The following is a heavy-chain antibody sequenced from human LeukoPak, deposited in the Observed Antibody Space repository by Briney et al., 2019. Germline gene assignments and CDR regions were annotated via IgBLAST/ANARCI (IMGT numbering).Heavy chain of an antibody. CDR3: ARDDTHYGSSGSFYDAFDV. J-gene: IGHJ3*01. CDR2: IRRDGSET. D-gene: IGHD3-22*01. Sequence: GGSLRLSCAASGFTFSSFWMSWVRQAPGKGLEWVANIRRDGSETHYVDSVMGRFTISRDNAKNSLYLQMNSLRAEDTAVYYCARDDTHYGSSGSFYDAFDVWGQGTMVTVSS. CDR1: GFTFSSFW. V-gene: IGHV3-7*01.